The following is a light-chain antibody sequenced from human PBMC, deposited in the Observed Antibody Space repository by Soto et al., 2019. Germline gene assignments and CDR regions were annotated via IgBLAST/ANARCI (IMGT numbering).Light chain of an antibody. J-gene: IGLJ1*01. V-gene: IGLV2-14*01. CDR3: SSYTSDNRNYV. CDR2: EVS. Sequence: QSVLTQPASVSGSPGQSITICCTGSSSDVGAYTSVSWYQQHPGKAPKLMIYEVSNRPSGVSRRFSGSKSGNTASLTISGLQAEDEAHYYCSSYTSDNRNYVFGTGTKLTVL. CDR1: SSDVGAYTS.